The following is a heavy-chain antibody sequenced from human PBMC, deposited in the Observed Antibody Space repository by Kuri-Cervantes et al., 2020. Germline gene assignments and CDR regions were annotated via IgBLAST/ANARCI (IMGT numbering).Heavy chain of an antibody. J-gene: IGHJ4*02. Sequence: GGSLRLSCAASGFTVSSNYMSWVRQAPGKGLEWVSVIYSGGSTYYADSVKGRFIISRDYSKNTLYLQMNSLRAEDTAVYYCARDWYSYGYESPFDYWGQGTLVTVSS. CDR2: IYSGGST. CDR3: ARDWYSYGYESPFDY. V-gene: IGHV3-66*01. D-gene: IGHD5-18*01. CDR1: GFTVSSNY.